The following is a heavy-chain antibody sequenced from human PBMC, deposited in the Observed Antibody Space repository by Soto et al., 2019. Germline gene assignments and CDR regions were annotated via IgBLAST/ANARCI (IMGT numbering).Heavy chain of an antibody. D-gene: IGHD3-10*01. V-gene: IGHV4-31*03. CDR3: ARLPSIINYPMDV. J-gene: IGHJ6*02. CDR2: IYYSGRT. CDR1: GGSINRGSYY. Sequence: QVQLQESGPGLETPSHTLSLTCTVSGGSINRGSYYWRAIRQHPGQGTEWIGYIYYSGRTYYNPSLESRSSISVDTSKNQFSLKIHSVTAADTAVYFCARLPSIINYPMDVWGPGTTVAVSS.